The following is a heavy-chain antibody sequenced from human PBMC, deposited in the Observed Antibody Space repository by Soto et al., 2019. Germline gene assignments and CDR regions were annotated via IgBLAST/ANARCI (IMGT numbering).Heavy chain of an antibody. J-gene: IGHJ4*02. D-gene: IGHD2-15*01. Sequence: GGSLRLSCAASGFTFSSYWMHWVRQATGKGLVWVSRINSDGSSTSYADSVKGRFTISRDNAKNTLYLQMNSLRAEDTAVYYCASGGRSLNFDSWGQGTLVTVSS. CDR2: INSDGSST. V-gene: IGHV3-74*01. CDR3: ASGGRSLNFDS. CDR1: GFTFSSYW.